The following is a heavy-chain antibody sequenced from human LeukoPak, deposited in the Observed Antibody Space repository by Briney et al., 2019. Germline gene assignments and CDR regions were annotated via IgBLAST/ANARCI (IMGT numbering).Heavy chain of an antibody. Sequence: SCKASGYTFTSYYMHWVRQAPGKGLEWVAVIRPDGSHISYVDPVKGRFTISRDNSNNMLYLQMSSLRAEDTALYYCLREVDWKYAFDYWGRGTLVTVSS. CDR3: LREVDWKYAFDY. J-gene: IGHJ4*02. D-gene: IGHD1-7*01. V-gene: IGHV3-33*01. CDR1: GYTFTSYY. CDR2: IRPDGSHI.